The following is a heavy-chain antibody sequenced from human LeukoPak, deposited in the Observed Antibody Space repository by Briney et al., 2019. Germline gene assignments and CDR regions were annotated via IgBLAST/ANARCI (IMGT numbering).Heavy chain of an antibody. D-gene: IGHD3-3*01. Sequence: SETLSLTCTVSGGSISSYYWSWIRQPAGKGLEWIGRIYTSGSTNYNPSLKSRVTMSVDTSKNQFSLKLSSVTAADTAVYYCARASYYDFWSGYQLDYWGQGTLVTVSS. V-gene: IGHV4-4*07. J-gene: IGHJ4*02. CDR2: IYTSGST. CDR1: GGSISSYY. CDR3: ARASYYDFWSGYQLDY.